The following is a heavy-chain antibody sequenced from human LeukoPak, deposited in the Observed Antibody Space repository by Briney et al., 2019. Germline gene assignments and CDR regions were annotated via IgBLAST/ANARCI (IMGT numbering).Heavy chain of an antibody. D-gene: IGHD2-21*02. CDR2: FYSGGDST. CDR1: GFTVSSKY. Sequence: GGSLRLSCAASGFTVSSKYMSWVRQAPGKGLEWVSIFYSGGDSTYYADSVKGRFTMSRDNSKNTLYLQVNNLRAEDTAVYYCARERYCGDDCYSFAFDIWGQGTMVTVSS. CDR3: ARERYCGDDCYSFAFDI. J-gene: IGHJ3*02. V-gene: IGHV3-66*01.